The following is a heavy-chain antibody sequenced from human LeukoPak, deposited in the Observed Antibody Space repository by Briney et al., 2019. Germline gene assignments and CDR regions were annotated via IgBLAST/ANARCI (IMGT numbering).Heavy chain of an antibody. CDR2: MNPNSGNT. CDR1: GYTFTSYD. D-gene: IGHD3-22*01. J-gene: IGHJ4*02. V-gene: IGHV1-8*03. Sequence: VASVKVSFKASGYTFTSYDINWVRQATGQGLGWMGWMNPNSGNTGYAQKFQGRVTITRNTSISTAYMELSSLRSEDTAVYYCARRLAVAVTLPDYWGQGSLVTVSS. CDR3: ARRLAVAVTLPDY.